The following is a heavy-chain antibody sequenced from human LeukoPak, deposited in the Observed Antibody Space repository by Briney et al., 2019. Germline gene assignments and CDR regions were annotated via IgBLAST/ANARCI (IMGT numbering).Heavy chain of an antibody. CDR3: ARDHSGYDSFDY. V-gene: IGHV3-30*09. D-gene: IGHD5-12*01. Sequence: PGGSLRLSCGTSGFTFSDYAMHWVRQAPGKGLEWVAIISYDEDNKYYADSVKGRFAISRDNSKNTLYLQMNSLRAEDTAVYYCARDHSGYDSFDYWGQGTLVTVSS. J-gene: IGHJ4*02. CDR1: GFTFSDYA. CDR2: ISYDEDNK.